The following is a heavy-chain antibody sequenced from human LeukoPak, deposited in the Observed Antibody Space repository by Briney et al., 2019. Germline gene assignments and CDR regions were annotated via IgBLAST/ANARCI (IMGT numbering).Heavy chain of an antibody. Sequence: PGGPLTLPCAASGFTFSNYAMHRVRQAPGKGLEWVAVISYDGSNKYYADSVKGRFTISRDNSNNTLYLQMNSLRAEDTAVYYCARRIKQQLDYWGQGTLVTVSS. CDR2: ISYDGSNK. D-gene: IGHD6-13*01. V-gene: IGHV3-30-3*01. CDR3: ARRIKQQLDY. J-gene: IGHJ4*02. CDR1: GFTFSNYA.